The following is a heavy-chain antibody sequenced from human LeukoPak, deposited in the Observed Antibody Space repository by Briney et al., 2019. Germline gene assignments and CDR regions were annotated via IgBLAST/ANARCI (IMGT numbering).Heavy chain of an antibody. V-gene: IGHV1-8*01. D-gene: IGHD2-15*01. CDR2: MNPNSGNT. Sequence: ASVKVSCKASGYTFTSYNINWVRQPTGQGLEWMGWMNPNSGNTGYAQKFQGRVTMTRDTSISTAYMELSSLRSEDTAVYYCARGGSDYYYYTMDVWGQGTTVTVSS. CDR1: GYTFTSYN. J-gene: IGHJ6*02. CDR3: ARGGSDYYYYTMDV.